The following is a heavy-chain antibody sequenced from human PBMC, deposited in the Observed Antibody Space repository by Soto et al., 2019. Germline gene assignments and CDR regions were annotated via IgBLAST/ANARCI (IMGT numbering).Heavy chain of an antibody. D-gene: IGHD2-2*01. CDR1: YTFTTYT. CDR2: INAGNRNT. J-gene: IGHJ6*02. Sequence: YTFTTYTMHWVRQAPGQRLEWMGWINAGNRNTKYSQKFQGRVTITRDTSASTAYMELSSLRPEDTAVYYCARRDCISTSCYLDYYYYGMDVWGQGTTVTVSS. V-gene: IGHV1-3*01. CDR3: ARRDCISTSCYLDYYYYGMDV.